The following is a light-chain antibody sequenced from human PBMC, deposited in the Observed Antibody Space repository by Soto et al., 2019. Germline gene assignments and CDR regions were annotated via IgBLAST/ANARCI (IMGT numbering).Light chain of an antibody. CDR1: QGISNY. CDR3: QKYNSAPLT. CDR2: AAS. Sequence: DIQMTQSPSSLSASVGDRVTITCRASQGISNYLAWYQQKPGKVPKLLIYAASTLQSGVPSRFSGSGSGTDFTLTISSLRPEDVAIYYCQKYNSAPLTFGPGTKVDIK. V-gene: IGKV1-27*01. J-gene: IGKJ3*01.